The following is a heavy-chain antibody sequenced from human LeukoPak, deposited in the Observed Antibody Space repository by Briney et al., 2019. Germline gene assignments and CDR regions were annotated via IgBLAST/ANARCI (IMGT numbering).Heavy chain of an antibody. CDR1: GYTFTSYW. CDR2: IYPGDSDT. CDR3: ARSHHLDV. Sequence: GESLKISCKASGYTFTSYWINWVRQMPGKGLEWMGIIYPGDSDTRYSPSFQGQVTISVDKSISTAYSQWSSLKASDTAIYYCARSHHLDVWGQGTTVTVSS. J-gene: IGHJ6*02. V-gene: IGHV5-51*01.